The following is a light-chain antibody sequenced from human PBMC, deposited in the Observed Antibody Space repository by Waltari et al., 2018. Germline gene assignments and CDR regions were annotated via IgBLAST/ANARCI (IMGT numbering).Light chain of an antibody. CDR3: QTRGHGTWV. CDR2: VYSDGSH. V-gene: IGLV4-69*01. J-gene: IGLJ3*02. CDR1: SGHTSNV. Sequence: QLVLTQSPSASASLGASVKLTCTLSSGHTSNVIAWHQQQPEKGPRYLMKVYSDGSHSKGDEIPYRFSGSSAGAERYLTISSVQSGDEADYYCQTRGHGTWVFGGGTKLTVL.